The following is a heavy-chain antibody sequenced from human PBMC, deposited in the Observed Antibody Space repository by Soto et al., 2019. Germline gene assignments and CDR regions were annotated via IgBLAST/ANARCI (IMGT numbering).Heavy chain of an antibody. CDR1: GFTFSSYG. CDR2: IWYDGSNK. D-gene: IGHD3-10*01. Sequence: GGSLRLSCAASGFTFSSYGMHWVRQAPGKGLEWVAVIWYDGSNKYYADSVKGRFTISRDNSKNTLYLQMNSLRAEDTAVYYCARAKMYYYGSGSYYLDYWGQGTLVTVSS. J-gene: IGHJ4*02. V-gene: IGHV3-33*01. CDR3: ARAKMYYYGSGSYYLDY.